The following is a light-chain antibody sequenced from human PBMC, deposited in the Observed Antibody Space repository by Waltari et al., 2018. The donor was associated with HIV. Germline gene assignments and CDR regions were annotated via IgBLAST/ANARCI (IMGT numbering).Light chain of an antibody. CDR2: EVS. CDR3: SSYTGSSTLYV. J-gene: IGLJ1*01. CDR1: SSDVGLYNY. V-gene: IGLV2-14*01. Sequence: QSALTQPASVSGSPGQSITISCTGTSSDVGLYNYVSWYQQHPGKAPKLRIYEVSNRPSGVSNRFSGSKSGNTASLTISGLQAEDEADYYCSSYTGSSTLYVFGTGTKVTVL.